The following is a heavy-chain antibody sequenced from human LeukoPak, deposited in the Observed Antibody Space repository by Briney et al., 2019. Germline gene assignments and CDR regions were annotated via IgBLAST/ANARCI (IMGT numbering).Heavy chain of an antibody. CDR2: INPNSGGT. Sequence: EASVKVSCKASGYTFTGYYMHWVRQAPGQGLEWMGRINPNSGGTNYVEKFQGRVTMTRDTSISTAYMELGRLTSDDTAMYYCARWSNSGFDYWGQGTLVTVSS. V-gene: IGHV1-2*02. CDR1: GYTFTGYY. CDR3: ARWSNSGFDY. J-gene: IGHJ4*02. D-gene: IGHD1-26*01.